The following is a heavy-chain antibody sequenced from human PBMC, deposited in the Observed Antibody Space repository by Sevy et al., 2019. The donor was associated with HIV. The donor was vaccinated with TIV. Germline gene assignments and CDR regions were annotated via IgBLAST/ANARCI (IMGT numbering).Heavy chain of an antibody. CDR3: ARESGQGGGYYYYYFGLDV. CDR2: IKPNTGGT. Sequence: ASVKVSCKASGYTFTGSYIHWVRQAPGQGLEWMGRIKPNTGGTDYAQRFQGRITLTRDTSISTAYMELSSLRSDDPAVYYCARESGQGGGYYYYYFGLDVWGQGTTVTVSS. J-gene: IGHJ6*02. D-gene: IGHD3-16*01. CDR1: GYTFTGSY. V-gene: IGHV1-2*06.